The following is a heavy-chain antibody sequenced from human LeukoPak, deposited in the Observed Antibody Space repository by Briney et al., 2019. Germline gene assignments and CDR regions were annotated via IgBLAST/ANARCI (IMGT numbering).Heavy chain of an antibody. J-gene: IGHJ6*04. CDR2: ISYDGSNK. CDR3: ARDGNSAIAAAGSPPDYYYGMDV. CDR1: GFTFSSYA. Sequence: GGSLRLSCAASGFTFSSYAMHWVRQAPGKGLEWVAVISYDGSNKYYADSVKGRFTISRDNSKNTLYLQMNSLGAEDTAVYYCARDGNSAIAAAGSPPDYYYGMDVWGKGTTVTVSS. D-gene: IGHD6-13*01. V-gene: IGHV3-30*04.